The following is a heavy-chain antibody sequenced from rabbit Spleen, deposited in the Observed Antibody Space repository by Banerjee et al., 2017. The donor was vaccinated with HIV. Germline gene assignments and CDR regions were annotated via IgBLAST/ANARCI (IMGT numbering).Heavy chain of an antibody. CDR1: GFSFSDRDV. CDR3: ARDTSSSFSSYGMDL. Sequence: EQLEESGGGLVKPEGSLTLTCKASGFSFSDRDVMCWVRQAPGKGLEWIACINASTGKPVYATWAKGRFTISKTSSTTVTLHMTSLTVADTATYFCARDTSSSFSSYGMDLWGQGTLVTVS. V-gene: IGHV1S45*01. J-gene: IGHJ6*01. CDR2: INASTGKP. D-gene: IGHD1-1*01.